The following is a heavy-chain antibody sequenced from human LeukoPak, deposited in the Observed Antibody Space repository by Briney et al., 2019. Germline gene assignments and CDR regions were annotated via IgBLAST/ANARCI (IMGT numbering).Heavy chain of an antibody. CDR3: ARDPSYSSGPHDAFDI. CDR2: IYYSGST. J-gene: IGHJ3*02. D-gene: IGHD6-19*01. V-gene: IGHV4-31*03. Sequence: PSETLSLTCTVSGGSISSGGYYWSWIRQHPGKGLEWIGYIYYSGSTYYNPSLKSRVTISVDTSKNQFSLKLSSVTAADTAVYYCARDPSYSSGPHDAFDIWGQGTMVTVSS. CDR1: GGSISSGGYY.